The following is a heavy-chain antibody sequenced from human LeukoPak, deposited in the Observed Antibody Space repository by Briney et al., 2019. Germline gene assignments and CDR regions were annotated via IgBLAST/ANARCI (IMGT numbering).Heavy chain of an antibody. J-gene: IGHJ4*02. V-gene: IGHV4-39*01. D-gene: IGHD3-16*01. CDR1: GGSISSSSYY. CDR3: VRHGGDGRRGLDY. CDR2: IYYSGST. Sequence: SETLSLTCTVSGGSISSSSYYWGWIRQPPGKGLEWIGSIYYSGSTYYNPSLKSRVTISVDTSKNQFSLKLSSVTAADTALYYCVRHGGDGRRGLDYWGQGILVTVSS.